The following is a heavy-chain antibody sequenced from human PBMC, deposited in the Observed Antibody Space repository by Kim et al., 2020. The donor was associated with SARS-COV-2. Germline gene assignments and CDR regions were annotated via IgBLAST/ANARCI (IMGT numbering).Heavy chain of an antibody. Sequence: SETLSLTCTVSGGSISSSSYYWGWIRQPPGKGLEWIGSIYYSGSTYYNPSLKSRVTISVDTSKNQFSLKLSSVTAADTAVYYCARGRFGELLSPFDYWG. CDR1: GGSISSSSYY. CDR3: ARGRFGELLSPFDY. CDR2: IYYSGST. J-gene: IGHJ4*01. D-gene: IGHD3-10*01. V-gene: IGHV4-39*07.